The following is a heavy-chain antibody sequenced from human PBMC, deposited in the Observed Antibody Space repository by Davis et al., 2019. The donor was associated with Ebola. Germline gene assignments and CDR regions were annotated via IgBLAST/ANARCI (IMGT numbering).Heavy chain of an antibody. V-gene: IGHV4-34*01. J-gene: IGHJ4*02. CDR2: INRAGVT. CDR3: ALGYFGQDPLDF. Sequence: PSETLSLTCSVYSGSFSGYYWTWVRQSPGKGLEWIGEINRAGVTHYNPSLHSRVSISVDTSKRHISLKVNSVTAADTAMYYCALGYFGQDPLDFWGQGTMVTVSS. D-gene: IGHD2-15*01. CDR1: SGSFSGYY.